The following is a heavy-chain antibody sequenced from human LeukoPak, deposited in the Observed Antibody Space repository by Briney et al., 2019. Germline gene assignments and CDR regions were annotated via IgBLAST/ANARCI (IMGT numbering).Heavy chain of an antibody. Sequence: RGSLRLSCAASGFTFSSYAMSWVRRAPGKGLEWVSAISGSGGSTYYADSVKGRFTISRDNSKNTLYLQMNSLRAEDTAVYYCATRRSYYYDSSGYYPLDYWGQGTLVTVSS. J-gene: IGHJ4*02. D-gene: IGHD3-22*01. CDR1: GFTFSSYA. V-gene: IGHV3-23*01. CDR3: ATRRSYYYDSSGYYPLDY. CDR2: ISGSGGST.